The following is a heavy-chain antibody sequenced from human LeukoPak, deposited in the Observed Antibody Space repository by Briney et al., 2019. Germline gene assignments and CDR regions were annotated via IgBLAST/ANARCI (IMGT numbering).Heavy chain of an antibody. J-gene: IGHJ4*02. CDR1: GGSFSNSY. Sequence: SETLSLTCTVSGGSFSNSYWSWFRQPPGKGLEWIGYIHYSGNTNYSPSLKSRVTMSVDTSKNQFSLKLTSVTAADTAVYYCARGGWHIDYWGQGTLVTVSS. V-gene: IGHV4-59*08. D-gene: IGHD6-19*01. CDR3: ARGGWHIDY. CDR2: IHYSGNT.